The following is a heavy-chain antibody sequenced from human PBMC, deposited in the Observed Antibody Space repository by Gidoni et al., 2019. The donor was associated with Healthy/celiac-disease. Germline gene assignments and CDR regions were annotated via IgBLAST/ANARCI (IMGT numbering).Heavy chain of an antibody. CDR3: ARGYSQQWLVSPNWFDP. CDR2: MNPNRGNT. J-gene: IGHJ5*02. D-gene: IGHD6-19*01. CDR1: GYPFTSYY. V-gene: IGHV1-8*01. Sequence: QVQLVQPGPEVKNLGASLRVSCKPPGYPFTSYYTNWVSQATGQGLEWMGWMNPNRGNTVYAQKIQGRVTMTRNTSISTAYRGLSSLRSEDTAVYYCARGYSQQWLVSPNWFDPWGHGTLVTVSS.